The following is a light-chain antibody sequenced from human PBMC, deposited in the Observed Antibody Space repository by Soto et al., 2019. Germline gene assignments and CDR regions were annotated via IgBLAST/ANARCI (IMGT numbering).Light chain of an antibody. V-gene: IGKV3-15*01. CDR3: RQYYKWPLT. CDR1: QSAISN. CDR2: DAS. J-gene: IGKJ4*01. Sequence: EIVLTQSPATLSVSPGERVTLSCRASQSAISNLAWYQQKPGQTPRLLIYDASTRATDTPARFSGSGSGTDFTLTISSLLSEDFAVYYCRQYYKWPLTFGGGTKVDI.